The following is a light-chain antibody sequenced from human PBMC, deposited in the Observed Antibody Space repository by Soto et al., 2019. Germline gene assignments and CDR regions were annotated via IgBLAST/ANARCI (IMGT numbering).Light chain of an antibody. V-gene: IGLV1-40*01. CDR1: SSNIGAGYD. CDR3: QSDDSSEV. Sequence: QSVLTQPPSVSGAPGQRVTISCTGSSSNIGAGYDVHWYQQLPGTAPKLLIYGNSNRPSGVPDRFSGSKSGTSASLAITGLQAEDEADYYCQSDDSSEVFGTGTKLTVL. J-gene: IGLJ1*01. CDR2: GNS.